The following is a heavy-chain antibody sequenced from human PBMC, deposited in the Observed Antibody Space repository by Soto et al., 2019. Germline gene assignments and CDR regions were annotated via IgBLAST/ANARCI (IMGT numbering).Heavy chain of an antibody. CDR1: GFTFSIYG. CDR3: AKGDYGSGSYYDFDY. J-gene: IGHJ4*02. V-gene: IGHV3-23*01. D-gene: IGHD3-10*01. CDR2: ISGSGGST. Sequence: GGSLRLSCVASGFTFSIYGMSWVRQAPGKGLEWVSAISGSGGSTYYADSVKGRFTISRDNSKNTLYLQMNSLRAEDTAVYYCAKGDYGSGSYYDFDYWGQGTLVTVSS.